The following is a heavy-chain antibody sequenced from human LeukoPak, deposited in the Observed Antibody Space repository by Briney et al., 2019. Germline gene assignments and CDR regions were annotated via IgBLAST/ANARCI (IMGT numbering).Heavy chain of an antibody. D-gene: IGHD3-9*01. V-gene: IGHV4-39*01. Sequence: KPSETLSLTCTVSGGSISSSSYYWGWIRQPPGKGLEWIGSIYYSGSTYYNPSLKSRVTISVDTSKNQFSLKLSPVTAADTAVYYCARYDLLYYDILTGYYGPIVYWGQGTLVTVSS. CDR1: GGSISSSSYY. CDR3: ARYDLLYYDILTGYYGPIVY. CDR2: IYYSGST. J-gene: IGHJ4*02.